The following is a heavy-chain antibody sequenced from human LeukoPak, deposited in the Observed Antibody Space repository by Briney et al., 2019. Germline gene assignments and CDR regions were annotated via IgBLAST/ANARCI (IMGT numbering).Heavy chain of an antibody. D-gene: IGHD6-6*01. CDR1: GGSISSGGYY. J-gene: IGHJ5*02. CDR3: ARRSSIAARPLGWFDP. Sequence: SQTLSLTCTVSGGSISSGGYYWSWIRQHPGKGLEWIGYIYYSGSTYYNPSLKSRVTISVDTSKNQFSLKLGSVTAADTAVYYCARRSSIAARPLGWFDPWGQGTLVTVSS. V-gene: IGHV4-31*03. CDR2: IYYSGST.